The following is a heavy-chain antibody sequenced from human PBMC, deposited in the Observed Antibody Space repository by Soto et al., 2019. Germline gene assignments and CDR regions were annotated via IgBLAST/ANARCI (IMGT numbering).Heavy chain of an antibody. Sequence: SVKVSCKASGGTFSSYAISWVRQAPRQGLEWMGGIIPIFGTANYAQKFQGRVTITADESTSTAYMELSSLRSEDTAVYYCAREIGEMYYYDSSGYFDYWGQGTLVTVSS. CDR1: GGTFSSYA. V-gene: IGHV1-69*13. D-gene: IGHD3-22*01. CDR2: IIPIFGTA. CDR3: AREIGEMYYYDSSGYFDY. J-gene: IGHJ4*02.